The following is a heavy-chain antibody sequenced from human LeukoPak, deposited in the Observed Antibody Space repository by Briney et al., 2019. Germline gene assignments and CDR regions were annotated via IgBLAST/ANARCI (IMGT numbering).Heavy chain of an antibody. CDR3: AKDKASAVTTLGY. J-gene: IGHJ4*02. CDR2: ISSSSSYI. Sequence: GGSLRLSCAASGFTFSSYSMNWVRQAPGKGLEWVPSISSSSSYIYYADSVKGRLTISRDNSKNTLYLQMNSLRAEDTAVYYCAKDKASAVTTLGYWGQGTLVTVSS. V-gene: IGHV3-21*01. D-gene: IGHD4-11*01. CDR1: GFTFSSYS.